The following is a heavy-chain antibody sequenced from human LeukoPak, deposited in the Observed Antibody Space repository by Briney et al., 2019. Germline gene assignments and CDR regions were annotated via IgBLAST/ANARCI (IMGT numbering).Heavy chain of an antibody. D-gene: IGHD3-3*01. Sequence: PSETLSLTCAVYGGSFSGYDWSWIRQPPGKGLEYIGEINHSGSTNYNPSLKSRVTISVDTSKNQFSLKLSSVTAADTAVYYCARVDPYYDFWSGYPKGGRFDYWGQGTLVTVSS. J-gene: IGHJ4*02. CDR2: INHSGST. CDR3: ARVDPYYDFWSGYPKGGRFDY. V-gene: IGHV4-34*01. CDR1: GGSFSGYD.